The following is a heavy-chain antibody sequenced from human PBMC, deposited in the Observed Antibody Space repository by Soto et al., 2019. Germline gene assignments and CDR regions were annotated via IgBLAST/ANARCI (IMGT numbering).Heavy chain of an antibody. V-gene: IGHV4-39*01. CDR1: GGSISSSSYY. CDR2: IYYSGST. D-gene: IGHD2-2*01. Sequence: SETLSLTCTVSGGSISSSSYYWGWIRQPPGKGLEWIGSIYYSGSTYYNPSLKRRVTITVDTSKNQFSLKLSSVTAADTAVYYCARHMRYDCSSTSCYEGGWFDPWGQGTLVTVSS. J-gene: IGHJ5*02. CDR3: ARHMRYDCSSTSCYEGGWFDP.